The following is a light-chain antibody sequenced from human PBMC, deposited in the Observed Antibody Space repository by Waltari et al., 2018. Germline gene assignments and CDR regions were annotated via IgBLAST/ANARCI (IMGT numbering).Light chain of an antibody. V-gene: IGLV2-11*01. CDR3: CSFAGTYTWV. CDR1: PSDVGGYNY. CDR2: DVT. J-gene: IGLJ3*02. Sequence: SALTQPRPVSGSPGQSVTISCTGTPSDVGGYNYVSWYQRHPGKAPKLMIFDVTQRPSGVPDRFSGSKSANTASLTISGLQAEDEADYYCCSFAGTYTWVFGGGTKVTVL.